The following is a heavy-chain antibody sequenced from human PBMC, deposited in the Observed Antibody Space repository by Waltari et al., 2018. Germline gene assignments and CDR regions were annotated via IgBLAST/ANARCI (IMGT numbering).Heavy chain of an antibody. CDR1: GGTFSSYA. CDR3: ALPTPGITMVRGRGAFDI. V-gene: IGHV1-69*05. Sequence: QVQLVQSGAEVKKPGSSVKVSCKASGGTFSSYAISWVRQAPGQGLEWMGGIIPIIGRANYAQKFQGRVTITTGETTSTAYMEQSSLRSEDTAVYYCALPTPGITMVRGRGAFDIWGQGTMVTVSS. CDR2: IIPIIGRA. J-gene: IGHJ3*02. D-gene: IGHD3-10*01.